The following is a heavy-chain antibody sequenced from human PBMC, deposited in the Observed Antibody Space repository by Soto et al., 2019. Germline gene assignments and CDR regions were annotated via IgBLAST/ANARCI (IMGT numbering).Heavy chain of an antibody. Sequence: GGSLRLSCAASGFTFSSYAMSWVRQAPGKGLEWVSAISGSGGSTYYADSVKGRFTISRDNSKNTLYLQMNSLRSEDTAVYYCARLGPCSSGGSCLLLDYYYGMDVWGQGTTVTVSS. D-gene: IGHD2-15*01. V-gene: IGHV3-23*01. CDR2: ISGSGGST. CDR3: ARLGPCSSGGSCLLLDYYYGMDV. CDR1: GFTFSSYA. J-gene: IGHJ6*02.